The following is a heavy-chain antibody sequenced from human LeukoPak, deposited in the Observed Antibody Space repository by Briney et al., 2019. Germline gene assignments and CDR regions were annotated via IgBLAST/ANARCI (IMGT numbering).Heavy chain of an antibody. J-gene: IGHJ5*02. D-gene: IGHD3-9*01. CDR2: INWNGGST. CDR3: AGFYYGISRGSRP. CDR1: GFSFDNYG. Sequence: GGSLRLSCAASGFSFDNYGMSWVRQAPGKGLEWVCDINWNGGSTGYADSVKGRFTISRDNAKKSPYLQMNSRRAEVTAVYYCAGFYYGISRGSRPWGKVALVTAS. V-gene: IGHV3-20*04.